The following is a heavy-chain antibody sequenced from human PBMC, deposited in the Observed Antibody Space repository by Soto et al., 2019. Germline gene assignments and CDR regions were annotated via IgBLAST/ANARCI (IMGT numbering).Heavy chain of an antibody. Sequence: QVQLVQSGAEVKKPGSSVKVSCKASGGTFSSYAISWVRQAPGQGLEWMGGIIPIFGTANYAQKFQGRVXIXAXXSTSTDYMELSSLRSEDTAVYYCARSPGKDPGVDYWGQGTLVTVSS. D-gene: IGHD7-27*01. J-gene: IGHJ4*02. CDR2: IIPIFGTA. CDR1: GGTFSSYA. V-gene: IGHV1-69*12. CDR3: ARSPGKDPGVDY.